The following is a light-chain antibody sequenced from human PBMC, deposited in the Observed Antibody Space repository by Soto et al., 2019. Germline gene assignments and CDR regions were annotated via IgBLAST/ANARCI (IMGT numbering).Light chain of an antibody. CDR1: SSNIGSNY. V-gene: IGLV1-47*01. CDR2: RNN. J-gene: IGLJ2*01. Sequence: QPVLTQPPSASGTPGQRVTISCSGSSSNIGSNYVYWYQQLLGTAPKLLIYRNNQRPSGVPDRFSGSKSGTSASLAISGLRSEDEADYYCAAWDDSLSVVVFGGGTKVTVL. CDR3: AAWDDSLSVVV.